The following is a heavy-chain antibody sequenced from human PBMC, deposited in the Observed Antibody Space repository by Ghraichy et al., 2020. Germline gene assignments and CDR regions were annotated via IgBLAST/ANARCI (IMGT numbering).Heavy chain of an antibody. CDR3: ASPYYYDSSGYPADDY. CDR1: GGSISSSSYY. CDR2: IYYSGST. J-gene: IGHJ4*02. V-gene: IGHV4-39*01. Sequence: SETLSLTCTVSGGSISSSSYYWGWIRQPPGKGLEWIGSIYYSGSTYYNPSLKSRVTISVDTSKNQFSLKLSSVTAADTAVYYCASPYYYDSSGYPADDYWGQGTLVTVSS. D-gene: IGHD3-22*01.